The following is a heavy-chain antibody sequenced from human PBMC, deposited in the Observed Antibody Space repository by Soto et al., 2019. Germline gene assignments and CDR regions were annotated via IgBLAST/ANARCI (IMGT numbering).Heavy chain of an antibody. CDR1: GGSISSHY. CDR3: ARQNNYYMDV. V-gene: IGHV4-59*08. CDR2: IYYSGDT. J-gene: IGHJ6*03. Sequence: SETMSLTCTVSGGSISSHYWSWIRQPPGKGLEWIAYIYYSGDTNYNPSLKSRVTISVDTSKNQFSLQLSSVTAAATAVYYCARQNNYYMDVWGKGTTVTVSS.